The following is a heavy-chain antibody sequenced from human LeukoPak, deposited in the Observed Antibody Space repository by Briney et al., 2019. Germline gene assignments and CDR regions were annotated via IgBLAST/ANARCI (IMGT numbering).Heavy chain of an antibody. CDR2: INPNSGGT. J-gene: IGHJ4*02. CDR1: GYTFTGYY. D-gene: IGHD6-13*01. V-gene: IGHV1-2*02. Sequence: ASVKVSCKASGYTFTGYYMHWVRQAPGQGLEWMGWINPNSGGTNYAQKFQGRVTMTRDTSISTAYMELSRLRSDDTAVYYCARGDNAAAGAPDYWGQGTLVTVSS. CDR3: ARGDNAAAGAPDY.